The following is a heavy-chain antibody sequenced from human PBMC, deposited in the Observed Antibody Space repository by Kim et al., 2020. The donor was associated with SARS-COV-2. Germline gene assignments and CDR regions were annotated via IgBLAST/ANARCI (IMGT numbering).Heavy chain of an antibody. CDR2: IGVGSGTT. J-gene: IGHJ5*01. CDR3: GAGDMCDS. V-gene: IGHV3-23*01. CDR1: GFTFTAYD. Sequence: GGSLRLSCAASGFTFTAYDVSWVRQAPGKGLETVSIIGVGSGTTYADSVKGRFTASRDDSNKMLYLLISSQRAEDTAGYFCGAGDMCDSSRQGTL.